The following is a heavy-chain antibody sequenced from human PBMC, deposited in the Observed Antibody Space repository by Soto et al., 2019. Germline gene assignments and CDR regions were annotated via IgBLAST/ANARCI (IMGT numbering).Heavy chain of an antibody. J-gene: IGHJ6*02. CDR3: ARVGITMVRGVIIEGYYYYVMDV. Sequence: PSETLSLTCTVSGGSISSSSYYWGWIRQPPGKGLEWIGSIYYSGSTYYNPSLKSRVTISVDPSKNQFSLKLSSVTAADTAVYYCARVGITMVRGVIIEGYYYYVMDVWCQGTTVTVS. CDR2: IYYSGST. D-gene: IGHD3-10*01. V-gene: IGHV4-39*01. CDR1: GGSISSSSYY.